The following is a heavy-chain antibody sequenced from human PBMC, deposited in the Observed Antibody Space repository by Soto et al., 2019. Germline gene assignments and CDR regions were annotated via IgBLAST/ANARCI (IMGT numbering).Heavy chain of an antibody. D-gene: IGHD3-10*01. CDR1: GYTFTSYA. J-gene: IGHJ6*02. CDR2: INAGNGNT. CDR3: ASGAMVRGVTPYGIDV. V-gene: IGHV1-3*01. Sequence: ASVKVSCKASGYTFTSYAMHWVRQAPGQRLEWMGWINAGNGNTKYSQKFQGRVTITRDTSASTAYMELSSLRSEDTAVYYCASGAMVRGVTPYGIDVWGQGTTVTVSS.